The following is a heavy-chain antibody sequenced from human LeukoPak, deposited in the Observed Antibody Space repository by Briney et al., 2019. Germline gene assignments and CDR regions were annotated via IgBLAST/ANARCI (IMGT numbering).Heavy chain of an antibody. CDR1: GYVFANYW. CDR3: ARVVSATVSYSYCYMDV. Sequence: GESLKISCKGSGYVFANYWIAWVRQMPGKGLEWMGIIYPGDSDTRYSPSFQGQVTISADQSVSTAYLQWSSLRASDTAIYFCARVVSATVSYSYCYMDVWGKGTTVTVS. J-gene: IGHJ6*03. D-gene: IGHD2-15*01. CDR2: IYPGDSDT. V-gene: IGHV5-51*01.